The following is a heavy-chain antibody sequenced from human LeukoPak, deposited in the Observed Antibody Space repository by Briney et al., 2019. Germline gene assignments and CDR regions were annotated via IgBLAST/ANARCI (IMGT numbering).Heavy chain of an antibody. CDR1: GFTFDDYA. CDR3: ASGLWGAFDI. D-gene: IGHD3-16*01. CDR2: ISWNSGSI. Sequence: PGRSLRLSCAASGFTFDDYAMHWVRQAPGKGLEWVSGISWNSGSIGYADSVKGRFTISRDNAKNSLYLQMSSLSTEDTATYSCASGLWGAFDIWAQGTMVSVSS. V-gene: IGHV3-9*01. J-gene: IGHJ3*02.